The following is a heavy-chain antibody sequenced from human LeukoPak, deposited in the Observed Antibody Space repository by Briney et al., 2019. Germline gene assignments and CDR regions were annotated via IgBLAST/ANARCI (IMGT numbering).Heavy chain of an antibody. V-gene: IGHV3-23*01. Sequence: KTGGSLRLSCAASGFTFSSYAMSWVRQAPGKGLEWVSAISGSGGSTYYADSVKGRFTISRDNSKNTLYLQMNSLRAEDTAVYYCAKEGRYCSGGSCFSAAFDIWGHGTMVTVSS. CDR3: AKEGRYCSGGSCFSAAFDI. CDR1: GFTFSSYA. CDR2: ISGSGGST. J-gene: IGHJ3*02. D-gene: IGHD2-15*01.